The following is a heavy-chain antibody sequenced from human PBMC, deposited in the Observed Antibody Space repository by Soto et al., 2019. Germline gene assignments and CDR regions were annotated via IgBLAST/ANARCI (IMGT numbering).Heavy chain of an antibody. CDR1: GSTFSSYG. CDR2: ISYDGSNK. Sequence: PGGSLRLSCAASGSTFSSYGMHWVRQAPGKGLEWVAVISYDGSNKYYADSVKGRFTISRDNSKNTLYLQMNSLRAEDTAVYYCAKSTRGRGITMIVVVPFDYWGQGTLVTVSS. J-gene: IGHJ4*02. CDR3: AKSTRGRGITMIVVVPFDY. V-gene: IGHV3-30*18. D-gene: IGHD3-22*01.